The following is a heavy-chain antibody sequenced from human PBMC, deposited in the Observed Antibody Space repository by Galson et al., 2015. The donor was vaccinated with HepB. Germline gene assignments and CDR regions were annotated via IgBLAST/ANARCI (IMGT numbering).Heavy chain of an antibody. CDR2: ISAYNGNT. J-gene: IGHJ4*02. CDR3: ARETYCSGGSCTSLSHAPYYFDY. Sequence: QSGAEVTKPGASVKVSCKASGYTFPSYGISWVRQAPGQGLEWMGWISAYNGNTNYAQKLQGRVTMTTDTSTSTAYMELRSLRSDDTAVYYCARETYCSGGSCTSLSHAPYYFDYWGQGTLVTVSS. D-gene: IGHD2-15*01. CDR1: GYTFPSYG. V-gene: IGHV1-18*01.